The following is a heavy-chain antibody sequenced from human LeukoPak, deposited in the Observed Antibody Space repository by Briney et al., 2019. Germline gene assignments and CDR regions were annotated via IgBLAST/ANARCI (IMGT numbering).Heavy chain of an antibody. Sequence: SGPTLVKPTQTLTLTCTFSGFSFSTSGVGVGWIRQPPGRALEWLALIYWDDDKRYSPSLKSRLTVTKDTSKNQVVLTMTNMDPVDTATYYCAHRATYYYASGSQPSFYFDYWGQGTLVTVSS. CDR1: GFSFSTSGVG. J-gene: IGHJ4*02. V-gene: IGHV2-5*02. CDR3: AHRATYYYASGSQPSFYFDY. CDR2: IYWDDDK. D-gene: IGHD3-10*01.